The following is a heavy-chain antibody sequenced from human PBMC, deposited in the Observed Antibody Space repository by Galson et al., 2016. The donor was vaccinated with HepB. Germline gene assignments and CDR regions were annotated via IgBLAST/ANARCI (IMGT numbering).Heavy chain of an antibody. V-gene: IGHV1-18*04. D-gene: IGHD1-1*01. CDR1: GYTFTRYY. CDR2: ISGYSGDT. CDR3: ASGPLRHDDVDV. J-gene: IGHJ6*04. Sequence: SVKVSCTASGYTFTRYYISWVRQAPGQGLEWMAWISGYSGDTNYSPRFQGRVTLTTDTSTTTVYMEVKSLRSDDTAVYYCASGPLRHDDVDVWGKGTMVTVSS.